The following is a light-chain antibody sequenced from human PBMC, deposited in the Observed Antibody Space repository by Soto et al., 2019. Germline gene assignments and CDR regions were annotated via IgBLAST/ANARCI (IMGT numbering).Light chain of an antibody. CDR2: GAS. V-gene: IGKV3-15*01. CDR3: QQYNNWPPWT. Sequence: EIVMTQSPATLSVSPGERATLSCRASQSVSSNLAWYQQKPGQAPRLLTYGASTRATGIPARFSGSGSGTEFTLTISSLQSEDFAVYYCQQYNNWPPWTFGQRTKVDI. J-gene: IGKJ1*01. CDR1: QSVSSN.